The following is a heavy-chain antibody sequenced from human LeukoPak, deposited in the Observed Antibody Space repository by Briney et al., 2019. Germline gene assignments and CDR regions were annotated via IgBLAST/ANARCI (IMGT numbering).Heavy chain of an antibody. V-gene: IGHV2-70*11. CDR2: IDWDDAK. D-gene: IGHD6-6*01. CDR1: GFSLNSSGMC. Sequence: ESGPTLVNPTQTLTLTCTFSGFSLNSSGMCVVWIRQPPGKALEWLARIDWDDAKYYSTSLKTRLTISKDTSKNQVVHTMTNMDPVDTATYYCARLYSSSSGLFDSWGQGSLVTVSS. CDR3: ARLYSSSSGLFDS. J-gene: IGHJ4*02.